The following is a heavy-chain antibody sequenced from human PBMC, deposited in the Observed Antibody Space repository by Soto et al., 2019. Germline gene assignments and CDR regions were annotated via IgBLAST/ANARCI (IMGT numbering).Heavy chain of an antibody. Sequence: QVQLVQSGAEVKKPGASVKISCKASGYTFTANALHWVRQGPGQRLEWMGWINPDKGNTKYSQNFQGRVTFTRDTSASTADMELSNLRSEDTAEYYCARGSESKAAAPPFDPWGQGSLVTVSS. CDR3: ARGSESKAAAPPFDP. V-gene: IGHV1-3*01. CDR2: INPDKGNT. CDR1: GYTFTANA. J-gene: IGHJ5*02. D-gene: IGHD6-13*01.